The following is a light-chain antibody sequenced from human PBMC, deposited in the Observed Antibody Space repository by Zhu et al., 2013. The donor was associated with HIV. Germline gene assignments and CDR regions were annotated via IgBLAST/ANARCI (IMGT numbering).Light chain of an antibody. V-gene: IGKV1-33*01. CDR3: QQANSFPLT. Sequence: DIQMTQSPSSLSASVGDRVTITCQASQDISNYLNWYQQKPGKAPKLLIYDASNLETGVPSRFSGSGSGTDFTLTISSLQPEDFATYYCQQANSFPLTFGGGTKVEDQT. CDR1: QDISNY. CDR2: DAS. J-gene: IGKJ4*01.